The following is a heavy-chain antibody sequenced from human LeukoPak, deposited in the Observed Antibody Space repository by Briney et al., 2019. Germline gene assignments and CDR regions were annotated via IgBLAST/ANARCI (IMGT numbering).Heavy chain of an antibody. CDR2: TYYRSKWSY. D-gene: IGHD1-20*01. J-gene: IGHJ3*01. CDR1: GDSVSSNTAA. Sequence: SQTLSLTCAISGDSVSSNTAAWNWIRQSPSRGLEWLGRTYYRSKWSYDYAPSVKSRISINADTSKNQFSLQLNSVTPEDTAVYYCASNLLVGFDAYDFWGQGTVVTVSS. V-gene: IGHV6-1*01. CDR3: ASNLLVGFDAYDF.